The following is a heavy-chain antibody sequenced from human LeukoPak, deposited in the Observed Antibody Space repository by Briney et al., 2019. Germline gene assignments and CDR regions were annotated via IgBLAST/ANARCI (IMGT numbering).Heavy chain of an antibody. J-gene: IGHJ4*02. D-gene: IGHD6-13*01. CDR2: VSSGGNTK. CDR3: ARDGGGAAAGTIDS. CDR1: GFTFSSYA. V-gene: IGHV3-30-3*01. Sequence: GGSLRLSCAASGFTFSSYAMHWGRQAPGKGLEWVAVVSSGGNTKYYADSVKGRITIDRENSKKTLYLQMNSLRPEDTAIFYCARDGGGAAAGTIDSWGQGALVTVSS.